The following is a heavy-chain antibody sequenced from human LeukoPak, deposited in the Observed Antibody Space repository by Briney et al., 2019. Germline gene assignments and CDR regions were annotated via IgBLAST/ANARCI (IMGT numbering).Heavy chain of an antibody. CDR2: ISRYSGST. Sequence: GGSLRLSCAASGFTFSSYDMHWVRQAPGKGLEWVAAISRYSGSTVYRDSVKGRFTISRDNSMDTLYLQMNSLSTEDTDVFYCARDLLVGSPDYFDSWGQGTLVTVSS. J-gene: IGHJ4*02. V-gene: IGHV3-30*04. CDR3: ARDLLVGSPDYFDS. D-gene: IGHD3-10*01. CDR1: GFTFSSYD.